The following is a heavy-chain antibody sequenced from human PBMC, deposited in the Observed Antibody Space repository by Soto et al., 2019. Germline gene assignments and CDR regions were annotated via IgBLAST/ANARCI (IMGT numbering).Heavy chain of an antibody. D-gene: IGHD2-2*01. CDR1: GRSISSYY. CDR2: IYYSGST. CDR3: ARDVGSSHGPGHPHYFDY. Sequence: ASETLSLTCTVSGRSISSYYWSWIRQPPGKGLEWIGYIYYSGSTNYNPSLKSRVTISVDTSKNQFSLKLSSVTAADTAVYYCARDVGSSHGPGHPHYFDYWGQGTLVTVSS. V-gene: IGHV4-59*12. J-gene: IGHJ4*02.